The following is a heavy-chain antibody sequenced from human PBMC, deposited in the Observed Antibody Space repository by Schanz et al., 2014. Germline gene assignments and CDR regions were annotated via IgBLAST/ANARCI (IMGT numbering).Heavy chain of an antibody. J-gene: IGHJ5*01. CDR3: ARDRDAGGYDS. D-gene: IGHD2-8*02. CDR1: GFTFDDYA. V-gene: IGHV3-21*01. Sequence: VQLVESGGGVVQPGRSLRLSCAASGFTFDDYAMHWVRQAPGKGLEWVSSISNGGGYIYYADSVKGRFTISRDNAKKSVYLQMHSLRAEDTALYYCARDRDAGGYDSWGQGTLVTVSS. CDR2: ISNGGGYI.